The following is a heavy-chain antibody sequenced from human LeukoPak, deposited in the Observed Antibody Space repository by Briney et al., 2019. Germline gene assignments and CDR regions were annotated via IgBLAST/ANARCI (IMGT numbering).Heavy chain of an antibody. CDR2: IYHSGST. D-gene: IGHD3/OR15-3a*01. CDR1: GFSISHGYY. CDR3: ARGGLISLANTPLGAFDI. V-gene: IGHV4-38-2*02. Sequence: SETLSLTCTVSGFSISHGYYWGWVRQSPGKGLEWIGSIYHSGSTDYNPSLKSRVTMSVDTSKNQFSLQLNSVTPEDSAVYYCARGGLISLANTPLGAFDIWGQGTMVSVSS. J-gene: IGHJ3*02.